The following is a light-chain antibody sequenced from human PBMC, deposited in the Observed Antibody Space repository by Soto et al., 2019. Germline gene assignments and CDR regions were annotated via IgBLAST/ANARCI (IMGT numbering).Light chain of an antibody. CDR1: LSVSGN. J-gene: IGKJ5*01. CDR2: GAS. Sequence: EIVMTQSPATLSVSPGESATLSCRASLSVSGNLAWYQQKPGQAPRLLIYGASARATGIPARFSGSGSGTEFTLTLSSLQAEDFAFYYCQQYNNWLITFGQGTRLEIK. V-gene: IGKV3-15*01. CDR3: QQYNNWLIT.